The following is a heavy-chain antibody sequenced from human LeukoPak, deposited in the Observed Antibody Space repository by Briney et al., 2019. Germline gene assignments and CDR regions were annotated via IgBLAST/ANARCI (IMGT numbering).Heavy chain of an antibody. CDR2: ISSSSSYI. Sequence: NPGGSLRLSCAASGFTLSSYSMNWVRQAPGKGLEWVSSISSSSSYIYYADSVQGRFTISRDNAKNSLYLQMNSLRAEDTAVYYCARDYDFWSGYLDYWGQGTLVTVSS. J-gene: IGHJ4*02. V-gene: IGHV3-21*04. CDR1: GFTLSSYS. CDR3: ARDYDFWSGYLDY. D-gene: IGHD3-3*01.